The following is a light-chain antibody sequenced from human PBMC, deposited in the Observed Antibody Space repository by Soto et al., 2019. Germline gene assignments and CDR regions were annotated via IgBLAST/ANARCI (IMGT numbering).Light chain of an antibody. Sequence: DIQMTQFPSSPSASVGDRVTITCRASQRISSSLNWYQQKPGKAPNLLISAASNLQTGVPSRFSGSGSGTDFTLTISSLQPEDFATYYCQQSYSTPRTFGGGTKVEIK. CDR1: QRISSS. CDR2: AAS. J-gene: IGKJ4*01. V-gene: IGKV1-39*01. CDR3: QQSYSTPRT.